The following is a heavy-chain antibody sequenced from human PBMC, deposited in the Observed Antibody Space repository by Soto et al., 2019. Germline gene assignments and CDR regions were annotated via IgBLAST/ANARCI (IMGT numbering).Heavy chain of an antibody. CDR2: IYPGDSDT. Sequence: EVQLVQSGAEVKKPGESLKISCKGSGYSFTSYWIGWVRQMPGKGLEWMGIIYPGDSDTRYSPSFQGQVTISADKSISTAYLQWSSLKASDTAMYYCARRSGAYCSGGSCYLDAFDIWGQGTMVTVSS. CDR1: GYSFTSYW. CDR3: ARRSGAYCSGGSCYLDAFDI. D-gene: IGHD2-15*01. V-gene: IGHV5-51*01. J-gene: IGHJ3*02.